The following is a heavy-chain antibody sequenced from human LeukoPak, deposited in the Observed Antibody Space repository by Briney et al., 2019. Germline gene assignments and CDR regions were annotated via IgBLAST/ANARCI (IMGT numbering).Heavy chain of an antibody. V-gene: IGHV1-69*06. J-gene: IGHJ4*02. CDR3: ARDRIASTWRSVFDY. D-gene: IGHD6-13*01. Sequence: PRASVKVSCKASGGSFSTYLISWVRQAPGQGLEWMGGIIPLFGTANYAQKFQGRVTINADRSTSTAYMELSSLRSDDTAVYYCARDRIASTWRSVFDYWGQGTLVTVSS. CDR2: IIPLFGTA. CDR1: GGSFSTYL.